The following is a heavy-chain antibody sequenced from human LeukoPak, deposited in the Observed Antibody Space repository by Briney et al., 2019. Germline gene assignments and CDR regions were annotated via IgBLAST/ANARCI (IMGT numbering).Heavy chain of an antibody. V-gene: IGHV3-30*02. CDR1: GFTFSSYG. CDR3: AKVAGEWELLEHDWLDP. J-gene: IGHJ5*02. Sequence: GGSLRLSCAASGFTFSSYGMHWVRQAPGKGLEWVAFIRYDGSNKYYADSVKGRFTISRDNSKNTLYLQMNSLRAEDTAVYYCAKVAGEWELLEHDWLDPWGQGTLVTVSS. CDR2: IRYDGSNK. D-gene: IGHD1-26*01.